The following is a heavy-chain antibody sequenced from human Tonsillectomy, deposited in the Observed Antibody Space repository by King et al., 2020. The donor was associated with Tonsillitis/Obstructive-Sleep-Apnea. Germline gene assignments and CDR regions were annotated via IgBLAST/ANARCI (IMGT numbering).Heavy chain of an antibody. CDR1: GGSISTYY. V-gene: IGHV4-59*08. CDR2: IYYSGST. J-gene: IGHJ4*02. D-gene: IGHD3-22*01. CDR3: AVPTARLVCPYYYDSSGYPPLDY. Sequence: VQLQESGPGLVKPSETLSLTCTVSGGSISTYYWSWLRQPPGKGLEWIGYIYYSGSTNYNPSLKSRVTISVDTSKNQFSLKLSSVTAADTAVYYCAVPTARLVCPYYYDSSGYPPLDYWGQGTLVTVSS.